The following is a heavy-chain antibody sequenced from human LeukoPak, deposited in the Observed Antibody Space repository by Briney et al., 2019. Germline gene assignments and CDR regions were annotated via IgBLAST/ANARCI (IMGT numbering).Heavy chain of an antibody. CDR1: GYSFTSYW. J-gene: IGHJ5*02. CDR3: ARSFYDILAGYNNWFDP. CDR2: IDPSDSYT. V-gene: IGHV5-10-1*01. D-gene: IGHD3-9*01. Sequence: GESLKISCKGSGYSFTSYWISWVRQMPGKGLEWMGRIDPSDSYTNYSPSFQGHVTISADKSISTAYLQWSSLKASDTAMYYCARSFYDILAGYNNWFDPWGQGTLVTVSS.